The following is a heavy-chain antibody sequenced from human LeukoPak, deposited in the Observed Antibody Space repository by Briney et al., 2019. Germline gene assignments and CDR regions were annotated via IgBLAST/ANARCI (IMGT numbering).Heavy chain of an antibody. V-gene: IGHV1-8*02. CDR3: ARVGDGLNDAFDI. J-gene: IGHJ3*02. CDR2: MNPNSGNT. CDR1: GYTFTSYD. Sequence: ASVKVSCKASGYTFTSYDINWVRQATGQGLEWMGWMNPNSGNTGYAQKFQGRVTMTRNTSISTAYMELTRLRPDDTAVYYCARVGDGLNDAFDIWGQGTMVTVSS. D-gene: IGHD5-24*01.